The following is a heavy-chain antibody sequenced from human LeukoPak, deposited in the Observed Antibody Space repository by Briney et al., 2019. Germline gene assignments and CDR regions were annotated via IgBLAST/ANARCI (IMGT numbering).Heavy chain of an antibody. D-gene: IGHD4-23*01. Sequence: SDPLSLICTVSGRSISSYYWSWLRQPPGKGLEWIGYIYYSGSTNYNPSLKSRVTISVDTSKNQFSLKLSSVTAADTAVYYCARLPLDYGGTPYYFDYWGQGTLVTVSS. J-gene: IGHJ4*02. V-gene: IGHV4-59*08. CDR1: GRSISSYY. CDR2: IYYSGST. CDR3: ARLPLDYGGTPYYFDY.